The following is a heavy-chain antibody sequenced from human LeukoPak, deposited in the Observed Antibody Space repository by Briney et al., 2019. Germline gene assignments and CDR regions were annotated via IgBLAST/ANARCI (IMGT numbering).Heavy chain of an antibody. J-gene: IGHJ3*02. CDR3: ARHARNILNAYDI. CDR2: IYYSGST. V-gene: IGHV4-61*05. CDR1: GGSISSSSYY. Sequence: PSETLSLTCTVSGGSISSSSYYWSWIRQPPGKGLEWIAYIYYSGSTKYNPSLKSRVTISVDTSKNQFSLKLNSVTAADTAVYYCARHARNILNAYDIWGQGTMVTVSS. D-gene: IGHD2-2*02.